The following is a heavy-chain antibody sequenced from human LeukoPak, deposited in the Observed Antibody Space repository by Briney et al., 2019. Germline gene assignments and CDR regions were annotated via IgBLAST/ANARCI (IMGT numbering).Heavy chain of an antibody. V-gene: IGHV1-2*04. D-gene: IGHD2-2*01. CDR1: GYTFTGYY. CDR3: ARSLRYCSSTSCYVGGWDYYYYGMDV. J-gene: IGHJ6*04. Sequence: ASVKVSCKASGYTFTGYYMHWVRQAPGQGLEWMGWINPNSGGTKNAQKFQGWVTMTRDTSISTAYMELSSLRSEDTAVYYCARSLRYCSSTSCYVGGWDYYYYGMDVWGKGTTVTVSS. CDR2: INPNSGGT.